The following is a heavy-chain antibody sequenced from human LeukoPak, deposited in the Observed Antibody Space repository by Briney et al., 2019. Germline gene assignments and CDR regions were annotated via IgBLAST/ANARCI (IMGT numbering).Heavy chain of an antibody. J-gene: IGHJ4*02. Sequence: SETLSLTCTVSGGSISSSSYYWGWIRQPPGKGLEWIGSIYYSGSTYYNPSLKSRVTISVDTSSNQFSLKLSSVTAADTAVYYCARCGYYDFWSGYNPATFDYWGQGILVTVSS. CDR2: IYYSGST. CDR3: ARCGYYDFWSGYNPATFDY. CDR1: GGSISSSSYY. V-gene: IGHV4-39*01. D-gene: IGHD3-3*01.